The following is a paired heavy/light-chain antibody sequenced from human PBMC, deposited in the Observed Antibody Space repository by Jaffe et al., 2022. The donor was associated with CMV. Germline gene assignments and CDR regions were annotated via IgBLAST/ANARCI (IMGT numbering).Heavy chain of an antibody. V-gene: IGHV4-59*08. J-gene: IGHJ3*01. CDR3: ARQIAGTLWSRRALDV. CDR1: GDSLDTYF. Sequence: QVQLQESGPGVVKPAETLSLVCRVSGDSLDTYFWTWVRQSPGKGLEWIANVKYNGNINYSSSLKSRATISMDTSKNEFSLKVRSMTAADTAMYYCARQIAGTLWSRRALDVWGQGIMVIVSS. CDR2: VKYNGNI. D-gene: IGHD3-10*01.
Light chain of an antibody. Sequence: DIQMTQSPSSLSASVGDSVTITCRASQTITTFLNWYQHRPGKAPNLLLYGASTLQNGVPSRFSGSGSGTEFTLTIYSLQPEDFATYYCQQSYSAPYTFGQGTKLDIK. CDR2: GAS. J-gene: IGKJ2*01. CDR1: QTITTF. V-gene: IGKV1-39*01. CDR3: QQSYSAPYT.